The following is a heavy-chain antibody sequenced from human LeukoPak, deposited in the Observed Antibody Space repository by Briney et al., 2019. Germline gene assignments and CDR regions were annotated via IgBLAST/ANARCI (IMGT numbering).Heavy chain of an antibody. CDR1: GGSISSSSSY. V-gene: IGHV4-39*07. J-gene: IGHJ6*03. D-gene: IGHD1-26*01. CDR2: IFYGGST. Sequence: SETLSLTCTVSGGSISSSSSYWGWIRQPPGKGLEWIGSIFYGGSTYYNPSLKSRVTISVDTSKNQFSLKLSSVTAADTAVYYCARGRFGSAPTVYYYYYYYMDVWGKGTTVTVSS. CDR3: ARGRFGSAPTVYYYYYYYMDV.